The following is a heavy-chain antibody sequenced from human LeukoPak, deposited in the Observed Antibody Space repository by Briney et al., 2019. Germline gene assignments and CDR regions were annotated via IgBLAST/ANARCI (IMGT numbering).Heavy chain of an antibody. D-gene: IGHD3-16*01. CDR3: ARGGNRRFGWFDP. CDR2: IYYSGST. CDR1: GGSISSYY. V-gene: IGHV4-59*01. J-gene: IGHJ5*02. Sequence: SETLSLTCTVSGGSISSYYWSWMRQPPGKGLEWIGYIYYSGSTNYNPSLKSRVTISVDTSKNQFSLKLSSVTAADTAVYYCARGGNRRFGWFDPWGQGTLVTVSS.